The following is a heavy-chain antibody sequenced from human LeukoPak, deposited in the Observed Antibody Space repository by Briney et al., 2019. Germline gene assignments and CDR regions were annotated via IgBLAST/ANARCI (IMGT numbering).Heavy chain of an antibody. Sequence: GGSLRLSCAASGFTFSSYSMNWVRQAPGKGLEWVSYISSSSSTIYYADSVKGRFTISRDNAKDSLYLQMNSLRVEDTAVYYCASDWGLWAFDIWGQGTMVTVSS. CDR1: GFTFSSYS. D-gene: IGHD2-21*01. CDR3: ASDWGLWAFDI. CDR2: ISSSSSTI. V-gene: IGHV3-48*04. J-gene: IGHJ3*02.